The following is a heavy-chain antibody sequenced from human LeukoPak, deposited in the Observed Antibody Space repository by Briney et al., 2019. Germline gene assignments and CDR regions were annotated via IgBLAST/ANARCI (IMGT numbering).Heavy chain of an antibody. CDR3: ARSYGSGSYLLYYYYYGMDV. D-gene: IGHD3-10*01. CDR1: GYTFTSYG. CDR2: ISAYNGNT. J-gene: IGHJ6*04. V-gene: IGHV1-18*04. Sequence: ASVKVSCKASGYTFTSYGISWARQAPGQGLEWMGWISAYNGNTNYAQKLQGRVTMTTDTSTSTAYMELRSLRSDDTAVYYCARSYGSGSYLLYYYYYGMDVWGKGTTVTVSS.